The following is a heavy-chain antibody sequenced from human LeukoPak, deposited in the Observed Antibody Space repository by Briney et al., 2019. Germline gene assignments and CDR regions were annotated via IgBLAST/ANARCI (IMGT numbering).Heavy chain of an antibody. D-gene: IGHD3-22*01. CDR2: IWYDGSNK. J-gene: IGHJ2*01. CDR3: ARDPEITMIVASLDWYFDL. CDR1: GFTFSSYG. Sequence: PGGPLRLSCAASGFTFSSYGMHWVRQAPGKGLEWVAVIWYDGSNKYYADSVKGRFTISRDNSKNTLYLQMNSLRAEDTAVYYCARDPEITMIVASLDWYFDLWGRGTLVTVSS. V-gene: IGHV3-33*01.